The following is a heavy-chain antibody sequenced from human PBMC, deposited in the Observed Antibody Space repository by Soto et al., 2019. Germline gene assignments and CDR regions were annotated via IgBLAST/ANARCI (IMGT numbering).Heavy chain of an antibody. V-gene: IGHV3-30-3*01. D-gene: IGHD3-22*01. CDR1: GFTFSAYP. Sequence: GGSLRLSCAASGFTFSAYPMHWVRQAPGKGLEWVAVISYDGSGEDYADSVRGRFTISRANSKNTLYLQMNSLRDDDTAIYYCARANSFHLHSSVDSWGQGTLVTVSS. J-gene: IGHJ5*01. CDR3: ARANSFHLHSSVDS. CDR2: ISYDGSGE.